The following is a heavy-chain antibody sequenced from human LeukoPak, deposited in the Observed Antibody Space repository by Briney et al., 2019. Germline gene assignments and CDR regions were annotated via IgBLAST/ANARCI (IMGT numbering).Heavy chain of an antibody. D-gene: IGHD2-2*01. CDR1: GFTFSSYS. CDR3: ARDKGYCSSTSCYFYYYGMDV. CDR2: ISSSSSTI. J-gene: IGHJ6*02. Sequence: GGSLRLSCAASGFTFSSYSMNWVRQAPGKGLEWVSYISSSSSTIYYADSVKGRFTISRDNAKNSLYLQMNSLRDEDTAVYYCARDKGYCSSTSCYFYYYGMDVWGQGTTVTVSS. V-gene: IGHV3-48*02.